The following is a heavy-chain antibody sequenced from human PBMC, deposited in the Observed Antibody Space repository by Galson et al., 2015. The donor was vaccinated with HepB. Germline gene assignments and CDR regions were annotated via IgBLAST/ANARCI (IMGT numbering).Heavy chain of an antibody. Sequence: SLRLSCAASGFTFSNYRMTWARRGPGKGLEWVATIKEDGSEKYYVDSVKGRFTISRDNAKNSLYLQMNSLTAEDTAVYYCARGHSGVWGQGTTVTVSS. J-gene: IGHJ6*02. CDR2: IKEDGSEK. CDR3: ARGHSGV. V-gene: IGHV3-7*04. CDR1: GFTFSNYR. D-gene: IGHD3-10*01.